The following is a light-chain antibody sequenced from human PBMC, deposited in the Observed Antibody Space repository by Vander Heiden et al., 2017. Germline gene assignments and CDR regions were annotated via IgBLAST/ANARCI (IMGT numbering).Light chain of an antibody. CDR1: SLGGRY. V-gene: IGLV3-1*01. Sequence: SYELTQPSSVSVSPGQTATISCSGNSLGGRYVCWYQQNPGHSPILVIYEDTKRPAGIPVRFACSNSGNTATPTISGTQAMDEADYYGQGWDSRNLYVFGTGTKLTVL. CDR3: QGWDSRNLYV. J-gene: IGLJ1*01. CDR2: EDT.